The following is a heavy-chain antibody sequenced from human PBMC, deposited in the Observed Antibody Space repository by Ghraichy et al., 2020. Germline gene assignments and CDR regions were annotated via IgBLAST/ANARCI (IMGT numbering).Heavy chain of an antibody. V-gene: IGHV5-51*01. CDR1: GYTFRNYW. Sequence: KVSCKGSGYTFRNYWIAWVRQKPGKGLEWMGNVHPIDSETTYSPSFQGQVTITVDTSVDSAYLQWRSLAASDTAIYYCARLPGRANWFDPWGQGTLVTVSS. D-gene: IGHD3-10*01. CDR2: VHPIDSET. CDR3: ARLPGRANWFDP. J-gene: IGHJ5*02.